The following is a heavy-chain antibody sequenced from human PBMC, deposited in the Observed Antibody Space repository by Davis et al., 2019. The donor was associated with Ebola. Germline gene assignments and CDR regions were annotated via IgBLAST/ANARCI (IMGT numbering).Heavy chain of an antibody. CDR2: IIPIFGTA. CDR1: GYTFTSYY. V-gene: IGHV1-69*06. Sequence: SVKVSCKASGYTFTSYYMHWVRQAPGQGLEWMGGIIPIFGTANYAQKFQGRVTITADKSTSTAYMELSSLRSEDTAVYYCARGRYSGSYLDYYYGMDVWGQGTTVTVSS. D-gene: IGHD1-26*01. J-gene: IGHJ6*02. CDR3: ARGRYSGSYLDYYYGMDV.